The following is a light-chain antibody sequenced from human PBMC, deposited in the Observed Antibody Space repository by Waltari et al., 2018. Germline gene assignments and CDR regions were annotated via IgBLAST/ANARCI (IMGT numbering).Light chain of an antibody. CDR1: QGISSY. Sequence: DIQMTQSPSSLSASVGDTVTITCRASQGISSYLNWFQQKPGKAPKLLIYAATTLQSGVPSRFIGSGSGTEFTLTISSLQPEYFAVYYCLQHNTYPLTFGGGTKVEIK. J-gene: IGKJ4*01. V-gene: IGKV1-9*01. CDR3: LQHNTYPLT. CDR2: AAT.